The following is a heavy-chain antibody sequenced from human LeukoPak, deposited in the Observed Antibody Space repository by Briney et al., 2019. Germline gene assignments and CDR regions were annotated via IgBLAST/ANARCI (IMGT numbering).Heavy chain of an antibody. CDR1: GGSSSSGSYF. CDR3: TRDVSTQFDY. D-gene: IGHD2/OR15-2a*01. CDR2: IYTSGST. Sequence: SQTLSLTCTVSGGSSSSGSYFWSWIRQPAGKGLGSIGRIYTSGSTNYNPSLKSRVTISVDTSKNQFSLKLSSVTAADTAVYYSTRDVSTQFDYSGERTLVTVSS. J-gene: IGHJ4*02. V-gene: IGHV4-61*02.